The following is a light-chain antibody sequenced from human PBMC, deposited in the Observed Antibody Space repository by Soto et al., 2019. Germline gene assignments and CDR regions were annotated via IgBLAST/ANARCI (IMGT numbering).Light chain of an antibody. J-gene: IGKJ4*01. V-gene: IGKV1-39*01. CDR1: QSISSH. CDR3: QQSHSAPLT. CDR2: VAS. Sequence: QMTQSPSSLFASVGDRVTITCRASQSISSHLNWYQQKLGQTPRLLIYVASTLQSEVPPRFSGSGSGTEFTLTISGLQREDFATYYCQQSHSAPLTFGGGTKIQI.